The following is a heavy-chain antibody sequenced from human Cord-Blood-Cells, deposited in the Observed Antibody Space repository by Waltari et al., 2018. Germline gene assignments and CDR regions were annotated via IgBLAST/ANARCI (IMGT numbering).Heavy chain of an antibody. CDR2: IYYSGST. Sequence: QLQLQESGPGLVKPSETLSLTCTVSGGSISSSSYYWGWIRQPPGKGLEWIGSIYYSGSTYYNPSLKSRGTISVDTSKNQFSLKLSSVTAADTAVYYCARHGFRFLEWLLYFDYWGQGTLVTVSS. D-gene: IGHD3-3*01. CDR3: ARHGFRFLEWLLYFDY. J-gene: IGHJ4*02. CDR1: GGSISSSSYY. V-gene: IGHV4-39*01.